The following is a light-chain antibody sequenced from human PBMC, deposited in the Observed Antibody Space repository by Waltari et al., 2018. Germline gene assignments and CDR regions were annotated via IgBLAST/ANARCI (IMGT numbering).Light chain of an antibody. J-gene: IGLJ2*01. CDR2: RNN. V-gene: IGLV1-47*01. CDR3: AAWDDSLSGHMV. CDR1: SPNLGRNS. Sequence: QSILTQPTSASGTPGQRVTISCSGSSPNLGRNSVSWYQEVPGTAPKLLIYRNNQRPSGVPDRFSGSKSGTSASLAISGLRSEDEAHYYCAAWDDSLSGHMVFGGGTKLTVL.